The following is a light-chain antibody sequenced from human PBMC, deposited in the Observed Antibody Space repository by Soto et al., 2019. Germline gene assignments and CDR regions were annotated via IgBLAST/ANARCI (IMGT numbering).Light chain of an antibody. CDR3: SSYRSLNIGV. Sequence: QSALTQPASVSGSPGQLITISCTGTSSDIGRYNYVSWYQQHPGKAPKLMIYEVTYRPSGVSDRFSGSKSGNTASLTISGLQAEDEAEYYCSSYRSLNIGVFGSGTKVTVL. CDR2: EVT. CDR1: SSDIGRYNY. V-gene: IGLV2-14*01. J-gene: IGLJ1*01.